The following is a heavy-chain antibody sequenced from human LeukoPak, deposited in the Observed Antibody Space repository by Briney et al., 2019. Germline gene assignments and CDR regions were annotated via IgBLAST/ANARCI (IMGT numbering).Heavy chain of an antibody. Sequence: PSQTLSLTCTVSGGSISSGSYYWSWIRQPAGKGLEWIGRIYTSGSTNYNPSLKSRVTISVDTSKNQFSLKLSSVTAADTAVYYCAITGDGRYYDSSGYLVGYWGQGTLVTVSS. CDR2: IYTSGST. V-gene: IGHV4-61*02. J-gene: IGHJ4*02. D-gene: IGHD3-22*01. CDR1: GGSISSGSYY. CDR3: AITGDGRYYDSSGYLVGY.